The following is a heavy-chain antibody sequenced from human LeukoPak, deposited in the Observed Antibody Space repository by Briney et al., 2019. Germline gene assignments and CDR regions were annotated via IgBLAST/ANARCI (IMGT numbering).Heavy chain of an antibody. Sequence: PSETLSLTCAVYGGSFSGYYWSWIRQPPGKGLEWIGEINHSGSTNYNPSLKSRVTISVDTSKNQFSLKLSSVTAADTAVYYCARGFFGVVPDYWGQGTLVTLSS. J-gene: IGHJ4*02. CDR3: ARGFFGVVPDY. CDR1: GGSFSGYY. CDR2: INHSGST. D-gene: IGHD3-3*01. V-gene: IGHV4-34*01.